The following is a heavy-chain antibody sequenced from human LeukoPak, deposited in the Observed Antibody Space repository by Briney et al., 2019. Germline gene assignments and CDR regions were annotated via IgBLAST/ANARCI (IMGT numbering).Heavy chain of an antibody. D-gene: IGHD4-17*01. J-gene: IGHJ4*02. CDR1: GGSISSSSYY. CDR3: ARRWVHDYGDYGDY. CDR2: IYYSGST. V-gene: IGHV4-39*01. Sequence: SETLSHTCTVSGGSISSSSYYWGWIRQPPGKGLEWIGSIYYSGSTYYNPSLKSRVTVSVDMSKNQFSLKLSSVTAADTAVYYCARRWVHDYGDYGDYWGQGTLVTVSS.